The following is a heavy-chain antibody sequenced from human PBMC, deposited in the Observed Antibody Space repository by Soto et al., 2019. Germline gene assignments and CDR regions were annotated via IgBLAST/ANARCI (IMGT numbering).Heavy chain of an antibody. CDR2: ISGSGGST. Sequence: EVQLLESGGGLVQPGGSLRLSCAASGFTFSSYAMSWVRQAPGKGLEWVSAISGSGGSTYYADSVKGRFTISRDNSKNTLYLHMNSLRAEDTAVYYCAKAAAAGTSISYYFDYWGQGTLVTVSS. CDR3: AKAAAAGTSISYYFDY. V-gene: IGHV3-23*01. D-gene: IGHD6-13*01. CDR1: GFTFSSYA. J-gene: IGHJ4*02.